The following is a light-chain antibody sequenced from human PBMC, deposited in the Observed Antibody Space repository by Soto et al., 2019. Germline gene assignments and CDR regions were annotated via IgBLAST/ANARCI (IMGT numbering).Light chain of an antibody. CDR3: QQYNNWPPIT. Sequence: EVVRTQSPGILSVSPGERATLSCRASQSVNSNLAWYQQKPGQGPRLLIYGASTRATGIPARFSGSGSGTEVTLTISSLQSEDFAVYYCQQYNNWPPITFGQGTKVEF. CDR2: GAS. CDR1: QSVNSN. V-gene: IGKV3-15*01. J-gene: IGKJ1*01.